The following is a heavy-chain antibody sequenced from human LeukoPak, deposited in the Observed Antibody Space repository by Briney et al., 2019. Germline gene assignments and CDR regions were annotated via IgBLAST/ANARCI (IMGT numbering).Heavy chain of an antibody. D-gene: IGHD6-13*01. CDR3: ARSSSWEIYYYYGMDV. V-gene: IGHV1-18*01. CDR1: GYTFTSYG. CDR2: ISAYNGNT. Sequence: ASVKVSCKASGYTFTSYGISWVRQAPGQGLEWMGWISAYNGNTNYAQKLQGRVTMTTDTSTSTAYMELRSLRSDDTAVYYCARSSSWEIYYYYGMDVWGQGTTVTASS. J-gene: IGHJ6*02.